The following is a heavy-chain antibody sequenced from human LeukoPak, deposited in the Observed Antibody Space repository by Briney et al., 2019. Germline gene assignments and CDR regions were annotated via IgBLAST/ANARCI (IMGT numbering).Heavy chain of an antibody. V-gene: IGHV3-33*01. CDR1: GVTFSNCA. CDR2: VWYDGSNE. D-gene: IGHD6-19*01. Sequence: GRSLRHSRAASGVTFSNCAMHWVRQAPGKGLEWVAVVWYDGSNEYYADSVKGRFTISRDNSKDTLYLQMNSLRAEDTAVYYCVRDRYSSSSGGSFDYWGEGPLVTVSS. J-gene: IGHJ4*02. CDR3: VRDRYSSSSGGSFDY.